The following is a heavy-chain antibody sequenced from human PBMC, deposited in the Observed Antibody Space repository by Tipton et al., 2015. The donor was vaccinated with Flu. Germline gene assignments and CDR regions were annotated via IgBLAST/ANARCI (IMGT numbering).Heavy chain of an antibody. Sequence: SLRLSCAASGFIFSTYGMHWVRQAPGKGLEWVAVIWYDGSNKYYADSVKGRFTISRDNSKNTLYLQMNSLRAEDTAVYYCARVSGGGYYFDYWGQGTLVTVSS. D-gene: IGHD2-15*01. CDR1: GFIFSTYG. V-gene: IGHV3-33*01. CDR2: IWYDGSNK. CDR3: ARVSGGGYYFDY. J-gene: IGHJ4*02.